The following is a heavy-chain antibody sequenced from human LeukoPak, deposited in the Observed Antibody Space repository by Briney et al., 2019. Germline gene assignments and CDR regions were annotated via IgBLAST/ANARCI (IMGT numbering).Heavy chain of an antibody. V-gene: IGHV1-18*01. CDR1: GYTFSRYG. Sequence: ASVKVSCKASGYTFSRYGISWVRQAPGQGLEWMGWISGYNGNTKSAQMVQGRVTMTTDTSTSTAYMELRSLRSDDTAVYYCARATYRSSTSCYIRNDAFDIWGQGTMVTVSS. CDR2: ISGYNGNT. J-gene: IGHJ3*02. CDR3: ARATYRSSTSCYIRNDAFDI. D-gene: IGHD2-2*02.